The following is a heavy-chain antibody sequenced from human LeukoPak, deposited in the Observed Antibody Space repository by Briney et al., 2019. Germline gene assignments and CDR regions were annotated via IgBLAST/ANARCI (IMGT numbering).Heavy chain of an antibody. CDR1: GFTFSSYG. V-gene: IGHV3-30*02. CDR2: IRYDGSNK. D-gene: IGHD6-19*01. CDR3: AKDRREQWSEGLDY. Sequence: QPGGSLRLSCAASGFTFSSYGMHWVRQAPGKGLEWVAFIRYDGSNKYYADSVKGRFTISRDNSKNTLYLQMNSLRAEDTAVYYCAKDRREQWSEGLDYWGQGTLVTVSS. J-gene: IGHJ4*02.